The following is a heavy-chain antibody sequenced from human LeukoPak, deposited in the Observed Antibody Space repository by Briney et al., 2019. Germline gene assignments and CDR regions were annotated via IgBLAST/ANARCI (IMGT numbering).Heavy chain of an antibody. J-gene: IGHJ4*02. Sequence: PGGSLRLSCAASGFTFSSYWMHWVRQAPGKGLVWVSRVNTDGTSTSYADSVKGRFTISRDNAKNTLYLQMNSLRAEDAAVYYCARSGDTAMATNDYWGQGTLVTVSS. CDR2: VNTDGTST. V-gene: IGHV3-74*01. CDR3: ARSGDTAMATNDY. D-gene: IGHD5-18*01. CDR1: GFTFSSYW.